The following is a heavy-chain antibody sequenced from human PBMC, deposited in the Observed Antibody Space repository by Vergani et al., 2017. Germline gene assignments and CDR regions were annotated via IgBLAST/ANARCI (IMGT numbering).Heavy chain of an antibody. J-gene: IGHJ3*02. Sequence: VQLVESGGGLVQPGGSLRLSCSASGFTFSSYGMHWVRQAPGKGLEWVAVIWYDGSNKYYADSVKGRFTISRDNSKNTLYLQMNSLRAEDTAVYYCARDSGSYAAFDIWGQGTMVTVSS. CDR2: IWYDGSNK. D-gene: IGHD1-26*01. CDR3: ARDSGSYAAFDI. CDR1: GFTFSSYG. V-gene: IGHV3-33*08.